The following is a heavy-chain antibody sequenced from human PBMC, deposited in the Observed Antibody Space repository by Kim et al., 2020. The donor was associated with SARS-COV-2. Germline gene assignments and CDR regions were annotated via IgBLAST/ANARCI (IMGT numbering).Heavy chain of an antibody. V-gene: IGHV1-18*01. Sequence: YAEELQGRVTMTTDTSTSTAYMELRSLRSDDTAVYYCARDRDPGRHFDYWGQGTLVTVSS. J-gene: IGHJ4*02. CDR3: ARDRDPGRHFDY.